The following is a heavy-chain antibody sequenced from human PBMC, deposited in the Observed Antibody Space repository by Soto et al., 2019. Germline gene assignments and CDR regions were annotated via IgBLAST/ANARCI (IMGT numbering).Heavy chain of an antibody. CDR2: ISSSSSTI. CDR3: ARDRYYDILTGYSLLYYYYGMDV. Sequence: PGGSLRLSCAASGFTFSSYSMNWVRQAPGKGLEWVSYISSSSSTIYYADSVKGRFTISRDNAKNSLYLQMNSLRAEDTAVYYCARDRYYDILTGYSLLYYYYGMDVWGQGTTVTVSS. D-gene: IGHD3-9*01. V-gene: IGHV3-48*01. CDR1: GFTFSSYS. J-gene: IGHJ6*02.